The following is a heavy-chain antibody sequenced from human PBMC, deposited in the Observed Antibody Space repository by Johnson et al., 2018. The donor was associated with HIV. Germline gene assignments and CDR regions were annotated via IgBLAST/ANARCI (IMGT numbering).Heavy chain of an antibody. CDR1: GFTVSSNY. V-gene: IGHV3-66*01. CDR2: IYSGGNT. CDR3: ARDLSEGELGHAFDI. Sequence: VQLVESGGGVVQPGTSLRLSCAASGFTVSSNYMSWVRQAPGKGLEWVSVIYSGGNTYYADSVKGRFTISRDNSKNTLYLQMNSLRAEDTAVYYCARDLSEGELGHAFDIWGQGTMVTVSS. J-gene: IGHJ3*02. D-gene: IGHD1-26*01.